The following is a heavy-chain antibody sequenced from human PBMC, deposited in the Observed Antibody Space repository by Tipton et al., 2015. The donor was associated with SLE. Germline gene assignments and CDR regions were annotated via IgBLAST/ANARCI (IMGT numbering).Heavy chain of an antibody. V-gene: IGHV4-59*01. CDR1: GGPISSYY. CDR3: ARPPTA. D-gene: IGHD4-11*01. Sequence: TLSLTCTVSGGPISSYYWSWIRQPPGKGLEWIGYIYYSGSTNYNPSLKSRVTISVDTSKNQFSLKLSSVTAADTAVYYCARPPTAWGQGTLVTVSS. J-gene: IGHJ5*02. CDR2: IYYSGST.